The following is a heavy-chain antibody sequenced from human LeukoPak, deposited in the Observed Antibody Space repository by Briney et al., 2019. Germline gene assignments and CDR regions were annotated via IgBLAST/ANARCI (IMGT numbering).Heavy chain of an antibody. CDR2: IYYSGST. Sequence: SQTLSLTCTVSGGSISSGDYYWSWIRQPPGKGLEWIGYIYYSGSTYYNPSLKSRVTISVDTSKNQFSLKLSSVTAADTAVYYCATRPDIAAAGPGWFDPWGQGTLVTVSS. V-gene: IGHV4-30-4*01. CDR3: ATRPDIAAAGPGWFDP. J-gene: IGHJ5*02. D-gene: IGHD6-13*01. CDR1: GGSISSGDYY.